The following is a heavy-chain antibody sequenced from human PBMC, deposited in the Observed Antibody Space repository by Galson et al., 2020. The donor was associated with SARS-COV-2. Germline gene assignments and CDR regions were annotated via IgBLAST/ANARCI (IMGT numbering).Heavy chain of an antibody. J-gene: IGHJ6*03. V-gene: IGHV1-8*01. CDR2: MNPNSGNT. D-gene: IGHD3-3*01. CDR1: GYTFTSYD. CDR3: ARVHEPLFEKGTYYDFWSGYYFSHHYYYMDV. Sequence: GESLKISCKASGYTFTSYDINWVRQATGQGLEWMGWMNPNSGNTGYAQKFQGRVTMTRNTSISTAYMELSSLRSEDTAVYYCARVHEPLFEKGTYYDFWSGYYFSHHYYYMDVWGKGTTVTVSS.